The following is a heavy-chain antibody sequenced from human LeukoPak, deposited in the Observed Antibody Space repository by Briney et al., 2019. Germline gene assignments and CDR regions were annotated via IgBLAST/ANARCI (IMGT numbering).Heavy chain of an antibody. CDR3: AKAFGGGHWYYFDC. CDR1: GFTFSSYG. CDR2: IWSDGSNN. V-gene: IGHV3-30*02. D-gene: IGHD3-10*01. J-gene: IGHJ4*02. Sequence: PGGSLRLSCAASGFTFSSYGMNWVRQAPGKGLEWVAFIWSDGSNNYYADSAKGRFTISRDNSKNTLYLQMNNLRAEDTSVYYCAKAFGGGHWYYFDCWGQGTLVTVSS.